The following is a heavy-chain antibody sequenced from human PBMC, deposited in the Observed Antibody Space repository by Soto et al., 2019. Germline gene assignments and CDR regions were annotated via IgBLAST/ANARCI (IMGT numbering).Heavy chain of an antibody. V-gene: IGHV4-39*01. CDR1: GGSISSSSYY. D-gene: IGHD2-15*01. CDR3: ERHNFGGYCSGGSCSGFDY. J-gene: IGHJ4*02. CDR2: IYYSGST. Sequence: QLQLQESGPGLVKPSETLSLTCTVSGGSISSSSYYWGWIRQPPGKGLEWIGSIYYSGSTYYNPSLKSRVTISVDTSKNQFSLKLSSVTAADTAVYYCERHNFGGYCSGGSCSGFDYWGQGTLVTVSS.